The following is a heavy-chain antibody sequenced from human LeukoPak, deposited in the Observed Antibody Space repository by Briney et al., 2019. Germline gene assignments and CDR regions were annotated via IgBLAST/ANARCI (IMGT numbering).Heavy chain of an antibody. J-gene: IGHJ6*03. CDR1: GGTFSSYA. CDR2: IIPIFGTA. Sequence: SVKVSCKASGGTFSSYAISWVRQAPGQGLEWMGRIIPIFGTANYAQKFQGRVTITTDESTSTAYMELSSLRSEDTAVYYCARTNGIFGVVTQAYYYYMDVWGKGTTVTVSS. D-gene: IGHD3-3*01. V-gene: IGHV1-69*05. CDR3: ARTNGIFGVVTQAYYYYMDV.